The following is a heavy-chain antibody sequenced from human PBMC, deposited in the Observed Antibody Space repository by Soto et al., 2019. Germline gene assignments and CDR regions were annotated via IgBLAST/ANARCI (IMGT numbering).Heavy chain of an antibody. J-gene: IGHJ4*02. CDR1: GGSISSGGYY. V-gene: IGHV4-31*03. Sequence: KSSETLSLTCTVSGGSISSGGYYWSWIRQHPGKGLEWIGYIYYSGSTYYNPSLKSRVTISVDTSKNQFSLKLSSVTAADTAVYYCARARGGMTTVTTRGVRTYYFDYWGQGTLVTVSS. CDR3: ARARGGMTTVTTRGVRTYYFDY. D-gene: IGHD4-17*01. CDR2: IYYSGST.